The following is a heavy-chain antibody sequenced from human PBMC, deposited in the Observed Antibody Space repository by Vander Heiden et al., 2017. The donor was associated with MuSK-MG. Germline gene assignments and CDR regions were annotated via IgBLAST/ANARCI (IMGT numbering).Heavy chain of an antibody. D-gene: IGHD6-19*01. CDR1: GYSITNDD. J-gene: IGHJ4*02. CDR2: LRQSGTA. V-gene: IGHV4-38-2*02. CDR3: ARDAHTSGWMDFDF. Sequence: QVHLQESGPGLVKASETLSLTCAVSGYSITNDDWGWIRRPPGKGLEFIGTLRQSGTAYYGSSLMSRATISLDTSKNRFSLELRSVTAADTAVYYCARDAHTSGWMDFDFWGQGIPVTVSP.